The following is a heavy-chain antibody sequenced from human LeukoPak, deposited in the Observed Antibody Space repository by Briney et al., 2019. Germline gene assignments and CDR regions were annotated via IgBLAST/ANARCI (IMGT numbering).Heavy chain of an antibody. CDR3: ARETTGDLYYYYYYMDV. V-gene: IGHV3-66*01. CDR2: IYSGGST. J-gene: IGHJ6*03. CDR1: GFTVSSNY. D-gene: IGHD7-27*01. Sequence: GGSLRLSCAASGFTVSSNYMSWVRQAPGKGLEWVSIIYSGGSTYYADSVKGRFTISRDNAKNSLYLQMNSLRAEDTAVYYCARETTGDLYYYYYYMDVWGKGTTVTVSS.